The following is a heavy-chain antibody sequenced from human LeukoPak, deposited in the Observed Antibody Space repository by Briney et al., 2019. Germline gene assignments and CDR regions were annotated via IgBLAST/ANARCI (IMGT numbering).Heavy chain of an antibody. Sequence: SETLSLTCAVYGGSFSGYYWSWIRQPPGKGLEWIGEINHSGSTNYNPSLKSRVTISVDTSKNQFSLKLSSVTAADTAVYYCARRSKDIVVVPAAIVMLSYYYYYMDVWGKGTTVTVSS. V-gene: IGHV4-34*01. D-gene: IGHD2-2*01. CDR1: GGSFSGYY. CDR2: INHSGST. CDR3: ARRSKDIVVVPAAIVMLSYYYYYMDV. J-gene: IGHJ6*03.